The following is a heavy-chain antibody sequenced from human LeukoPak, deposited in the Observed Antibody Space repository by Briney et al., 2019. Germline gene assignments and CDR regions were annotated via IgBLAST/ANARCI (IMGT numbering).Heavy chain of an antibody. CDR3: ARDHGDIVVVPAAGKWFDP. D-gene: IGHD2-2*01. CDR2: INPSGGST. Sequence: ASVKVSCKASGYTFTCYYMHWVRQAPGQGLEWMGIINPSGGSTTYAQKFQGRVTITADESTSTAYMELSSLRSEDTAVYYCARDHGDIVVVPAAGKWFDPWGQGTLVTVSS. J-gene: IGHJ5*02. CDR1: GYTFTCYY. V-gene: IGHV1-46*01.